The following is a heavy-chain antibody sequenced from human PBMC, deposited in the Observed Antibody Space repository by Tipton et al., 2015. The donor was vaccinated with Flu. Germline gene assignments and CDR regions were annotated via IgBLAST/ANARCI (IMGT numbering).Heavy chain of an antibody. J-gene: IGHJ5*02. V-gene: IGHV4-4*07. CDR2: IYTSGST. Sequence: TLSLTCTVSGGSISSYYWSWIRQPAGKGLEWIGRIYTSGSTNYNPSLKSRVTMSVDTSKNQFSLKLSSVTAADTAVYYCARVNEGWFGELYWFDPWGQGTLVTVSP. CDR1: GGSISSYY. CDR3: ARVNEGWFGELYWFDP. D-gene: IGHD3-10*01.